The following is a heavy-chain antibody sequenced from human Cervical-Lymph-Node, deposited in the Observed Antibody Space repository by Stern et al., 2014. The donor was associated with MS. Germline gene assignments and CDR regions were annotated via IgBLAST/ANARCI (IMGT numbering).Heavy chain of an antibody. CDR1: GGSISSGGYS. J-gene: IGHJ3*02. Sequence: QLQLQESGSGLVKPSQTLSLTCAVSGGSISSGGYSWSWIRQPPGKGLEWIGYIYHSGSTYYNPSLQSRVTISADRSKNQFSLKLSSVTAADTAVYYCARSSTVTPNAFDIWGQGTMVTVSS. D-gene: IGHD4-17*01. V-gene: IGHV4-30-2*01. CDR3: ARSSTVTPNAFDI. CDR2: IYHSGST.